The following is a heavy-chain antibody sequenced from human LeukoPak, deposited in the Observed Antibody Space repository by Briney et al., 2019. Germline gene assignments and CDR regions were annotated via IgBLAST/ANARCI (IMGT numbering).Heavy chain of an antibody. CDR2: ISSSSSYI. D-gene: IGHD6-13*01. V-gene: IGHV3-21*01. CDR3: ARAGKAAGFDY. J-gene: IGHJ4*02. CDR1: GGTFSSYS. Sequence: GGSLRLSCAASGGTFSSYSMTWVRQAPGKGLEWVSSISSSSSYIYYADSVKGRFSISRDNAKNSLYLQMNSLRAEDTAVYYCARAGKAAGFDYWGQGTLVTVSS.